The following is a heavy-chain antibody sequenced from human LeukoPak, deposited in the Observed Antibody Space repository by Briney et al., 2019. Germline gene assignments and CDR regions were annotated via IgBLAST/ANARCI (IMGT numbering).Heavy chain of an antibody. D-gene: IGHD3-22*01. CDR1: GYTFTGYY. V-gene: IGHV1-2*02. CDR2: INPHSRGT. J-gene: IGHJ4*02. Sequence: ASVKVSCKASGYTFTGYYIHWVRQAPGQGLEWMGWINPHSRGTNYAQKFQGRVTMTRDTSISTAYMELSRLRSDDTAVYYCARVMWSSGYSTTLEYWGQGTLVTVSS. CDR3: ARVMWSSGYSTTLEY.